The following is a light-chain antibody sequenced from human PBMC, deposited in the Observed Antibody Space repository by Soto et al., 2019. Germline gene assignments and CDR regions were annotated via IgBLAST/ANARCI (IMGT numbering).Light chain of an antibody. J-gene: IGKJ5*01. CDR3: QQYSNLIT. V-gene: IGKV1-33*01. CDR2: DAS. Sequence: DIQMTQSPSSLSASVRDRVTITFQASQDISNYLNWYQQKLGKAPKLLIYDASNLETGVPSRFSGSGSGTDFTFTISSLQPEDIATYYCQQYSNLITFGQGTRLEIK. CDR1: QDISNY.